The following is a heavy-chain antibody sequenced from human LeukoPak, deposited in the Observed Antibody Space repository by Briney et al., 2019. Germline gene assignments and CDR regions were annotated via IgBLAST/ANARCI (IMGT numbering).Heavy chain of an antibody. Sequence: GGSLRLSCAASGFTFSNYAMSWVRQAPARGLEWVSYISSSSSTIYYADSVKGRFTISRDNSKNTLYLQMNSLRAEDTAVYYCAKDIVATNVYYFDYWGQGTLVTVSS. V-gene: IGHV3-23*01. CDR3: AKDIVATNVYYFDY. CDR1: GFTFSNYA. J-gene: IGHJ4*02. CDR2: ISSSSSTI. D-gene: IGHD5-12*01.